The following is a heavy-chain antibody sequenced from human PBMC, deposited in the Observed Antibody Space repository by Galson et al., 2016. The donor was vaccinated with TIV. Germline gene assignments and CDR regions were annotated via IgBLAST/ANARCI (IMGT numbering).Heavy chain of an antibody. J-gene: IGHJ3*02. Sequence: QSGAEVKKPGESLRISCEVSAYSFTTYWISWVRQMPGKGLEWMGRIDPSDSYTNYSPSFQGHVTISADKSISTAYLQWSSLKASYTAMYYCAREAVLTCGAFNIWGQGTMVAVSS. CDR3: AREAVLTCGAFNI. CDR1: AYSFTTYW. D-gene: IGHD2-21*01. V-gene: IGHV5-10-1*01. CDR2: IDPSDSYT.